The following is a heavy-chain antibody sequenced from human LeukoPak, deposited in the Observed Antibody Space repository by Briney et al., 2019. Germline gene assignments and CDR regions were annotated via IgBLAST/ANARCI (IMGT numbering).Heavy chain of an antibody. CDR3: ARDLAGP. Sequence: GGSLRLSCAASGFTFSSYGMHRVRQAPGKGLEWVAVIWYDGSNKYYADSVKGRFTIPRDNSKNTLYLQMNSLRAEDTAVYYCARDLAGPWGQGTLVTVSS. CDR2: IWYDGSNK. V-gene: IGHV3-33*01. J-gene: IGHJ5*02. D-gene: IGHD3-3*02. CDR1: GFTFSSYG.